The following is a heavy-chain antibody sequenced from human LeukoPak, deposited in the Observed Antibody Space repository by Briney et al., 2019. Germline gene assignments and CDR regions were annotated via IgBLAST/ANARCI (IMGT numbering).Heavy chain of an antibody. Sequence: ASVKVSCKASGYTFTSYYMHWVRQAPGRGLEWMGIINPSGGSTSYAQKFQGRVTMTRDTSTSTVYMELSSLRSEDTAVYYCARVGASGSYYEPNFDYWGQGTLVTVSS. CDR3: ARVGASGSYYEPNFDY. D-gene: IGHD1-26*01. J-gene: IGHJ4*02. CDR1: GYTFTSYY. V-gene: IGHV1-46*01. CDR2: INPSGGST.